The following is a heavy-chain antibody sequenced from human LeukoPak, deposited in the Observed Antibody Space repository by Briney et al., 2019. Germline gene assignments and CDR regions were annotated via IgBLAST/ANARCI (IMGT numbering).Heavy chain of an antibody. Sequence: GGSLRLSCAASGFTVSSNYMSWVRQAPGKGLEWVSVIYSGGSTYYADSVKGRFTISRDNSKNTLYLQMNSLRAEDTAVYYCARGKGYYDFWSGYYPVDFDYWGQGTLVTVSS. V-gene: IGHV3-53*01. CDR2: IYSGGST. D-gene: IGHD3-3*01. J-gene: IGHJ4*02. CDR3: ARGKGYYDFWSGYYPVDFDY. CDR1: GFTVSSNY.